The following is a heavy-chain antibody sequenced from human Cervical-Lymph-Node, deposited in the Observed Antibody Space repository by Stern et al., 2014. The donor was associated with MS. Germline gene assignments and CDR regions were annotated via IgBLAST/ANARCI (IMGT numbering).Heavy chain of an antibody. CDR2: ISWNGGSI. Sequence: VQLVESGGGLVQPGRSLRLSCAASGFTFDDYAMHWVRQAPGKGLEWASGISWNGGSIDYADSGKGRFNISRDNAKNSLYLQMNSLRAEDTALYYCAKADDYYDSSGYLYWYFDLWGRGTLSLSPQ. D-gene: IGHD3-22*01. J-gene: IGHJ2*01. CDR3: AKADDYYDSSGYLYWYFDL. CDR1: GFTFDDYA. V-gene: IGHV3-9*01.